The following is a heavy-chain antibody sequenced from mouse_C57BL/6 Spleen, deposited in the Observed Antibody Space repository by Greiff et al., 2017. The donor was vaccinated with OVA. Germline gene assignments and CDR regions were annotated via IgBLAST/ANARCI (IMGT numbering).Heavy chain of an antibody. D-gene: IGHD4-1*01. Sequence: VQLQQSGPELVKPGASVKISCKASGYAFSSSWMNWVKQRPGKGLEWIGRIYPGDGDTNYNGKFKGKATLTADKSSSTAYMQLSSLTSEDSAVYFCASLTESFAYWGKGTLVTVSA. V-gene: IGHV1-82*01. CDR1: GYAFSSSW. CDR2: IYPGDGDT. CDR3: ASLTESFAY. J-gene: IGHJ3*01.